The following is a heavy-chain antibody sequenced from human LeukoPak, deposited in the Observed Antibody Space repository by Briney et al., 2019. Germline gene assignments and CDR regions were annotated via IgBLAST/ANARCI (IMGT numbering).Heavy chain of an antibody. Sequence: GASVKVSCKASGYTFTSYYMHWVRQAPGQGLEWMGIINPSGGSTSYAQKFQGRVTMTTDTSTSTAYMELRSLRSDDTAVYYCARDRYCSGGSCYPLDSYYYGMDVWGQGTTVTVSS. CDR1: GYTFTSYY. V-gene: IGHV1-46*01. CDR2: INPSGGST. D-gene: IGHD2-15*01. J-gene: IGHJ6*02. CDR3: ARDRYCSGGSCYPLDSYYYGMDV.